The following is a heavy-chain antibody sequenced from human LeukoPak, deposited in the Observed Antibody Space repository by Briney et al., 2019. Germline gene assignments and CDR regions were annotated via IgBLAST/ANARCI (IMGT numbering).Heavy chain of an antibody. D-gene: IGHD5-12*01. J-gene: IGHJ4*02. CDR1: GGSISSYF. V-gene: IGHV4-59*01. Sequence: SETLSLTCTVSGGSISSYFWSWIRQPPGMGLEWIGYIYYSGNSGSTNYSPSLKSRVTISLDTSKNQLSLILTSAAAADTAVYYCARVGGYSGFYWGQGTLVTVSS. CDR3: ARVGGYSGFY. CDR2: IYYSGNSGST.